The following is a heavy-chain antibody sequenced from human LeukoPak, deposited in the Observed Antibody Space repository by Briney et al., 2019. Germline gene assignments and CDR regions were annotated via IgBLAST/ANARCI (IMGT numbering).Heavy chain of an antibody. CDR3: ARTDYGDY. D-gene: IGHD2-21*02. Sequence: GGSLRLSCAASGFTFSPYWMSWARQAPGKGLEWVASIKPDGSGKYYVDSVKGRFTISRDNAKNSLSLHMNSLRAEDTAVYYCARTDYGDYWGQGILVTVSS. CDR2: IKPDGSGK. J-gene: IGHJ4*02. CDR1: GFTFSPYW. V-gene: IGHV3-7*01.